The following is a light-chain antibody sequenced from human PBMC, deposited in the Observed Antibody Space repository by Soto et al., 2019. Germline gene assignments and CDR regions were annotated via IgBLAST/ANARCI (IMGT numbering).Light chain of an antibody. V-gene: IGLV1-36*01. CDR2: YDD. Sequence: QSVVTQPPSVSEAPRQRVTISCSGSRSNVGNNAVNWYQQFPGKAPKLLVYYDDLLPSGVSDRFSGSKSGTSASLAISGLQSDDEADYYCAVWDDSLNGPVFGGGTKLTVL. CDR1: RSNVGNNA. CDR3: AVWDDSLNGPV. J-gene: IGLJ2*01.